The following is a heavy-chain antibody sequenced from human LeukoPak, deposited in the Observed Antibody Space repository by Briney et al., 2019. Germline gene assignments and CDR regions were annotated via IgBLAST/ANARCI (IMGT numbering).Heavy chain of an antibody. V-gene: IGHV3-9*03. D-gene: IGHD5-18*01. Sequence: GGSLRLSCAASGFTFDDYAMHWVRQAPGKGLEWVSGISGNSGSIGYADSVKGRFTISRDNAKNSLYLQMNSLRAEDMALYYCAKDEGRYSYGFLDAFDFWGQGTMVTVSS. CDR3: AKDEGRYSYGFLDAFDF. CDR2: ISGNSGSI. CDR1: GFTFDDYA. J-gene: IGHJ3*01.